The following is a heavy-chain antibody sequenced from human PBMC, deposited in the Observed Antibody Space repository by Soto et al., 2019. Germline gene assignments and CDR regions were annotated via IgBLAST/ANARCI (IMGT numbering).Heavy chain of an antibody. J-gene: IGHJ3*02. Sequence: QVQLVESGGGVVQPGRSLRLSCAASGFSFSNYAMHWVRQAPGKGLEWVAVISYDGSNKYYADSVKGRFTISRDNSKNTLDLQMNNLRTEDTAVYYCAPVSGYRQDFDAFDIWGQGTMVTFSS. CDR3: APVSGYRQDFDAFDI. D-gene: IGHD3-22*01. CDR1: GFSFSNYA. CDR2: ISYDGSNK. V-gene: IGHV3-30-3*01.